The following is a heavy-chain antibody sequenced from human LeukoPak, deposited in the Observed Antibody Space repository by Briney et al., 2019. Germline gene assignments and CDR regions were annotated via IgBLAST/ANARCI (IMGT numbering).Heavy chain of an antibody. J-gene: IGHJ5*02. V-gene: IGHV4-39*01. CDR2: IYYSGST. CDR3: AGGASRNWFDP. D-gene: IGHD3-16*01. CDR1: GGSISSSSYY. Sequence: SETLSLTCTVSGGSISSSSYYWGWLRQPPGKGLEWIVSIYYSGSTYYNPSLKSRVTISVDTSKNQFSLKLSSVTAADTAVYYCAGGASRNWFDPWGQGTLVTVSS.